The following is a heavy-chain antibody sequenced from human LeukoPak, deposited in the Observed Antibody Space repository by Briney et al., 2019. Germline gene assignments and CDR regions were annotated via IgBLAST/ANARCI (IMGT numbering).Heavy chain of an antibody. CDR3: ARHCSGGSCYVWGFDY. D-gene: IGHD2-15*01. V-gene: IGHV4-39*07. Sequence: SSETLSLPCTVSGGSISSSSYYWGWIRQPPGKGLEWIGSIYYSGSTYYNPSLKSRVTISVDTSKNQFSLKLSSVTAADTAVYYCARHCSGGSCYVWGFDYWGQGTLVTVSS. CDR1: GGSISSSSYY. CDR2: IYYSGST. J-gene: IGHJ4*02.